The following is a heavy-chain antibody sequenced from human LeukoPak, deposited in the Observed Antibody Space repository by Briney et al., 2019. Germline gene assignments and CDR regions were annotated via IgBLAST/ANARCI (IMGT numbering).Heavy chain of an antibody. V-gene: IGHV1-2*02. J-gene: IGHJ4*02. D-gene: IGHD1-1*01. CDR2: INPNSGGT. CDR3: ARVRGYNWNDEDLYFDY. CDR1: GYTFTGYY. Sequence: ASVKVSCKASGYTFTGYYMHWVRQAPGQGLEWMGWINPNSGGTNYAQKFQGRVTMTRDTSISTAYMELSRLRSDDTAVYYCARVRGYNWNDEDLYFDYWGQGTLVTVSS.